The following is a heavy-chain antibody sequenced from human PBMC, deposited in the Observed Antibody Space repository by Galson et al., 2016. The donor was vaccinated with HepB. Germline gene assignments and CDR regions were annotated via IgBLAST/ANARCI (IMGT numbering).Heavy chain of an antibody. V-gene: IGHV5-51*01. CDR2: IYPDDSET. Sequence: QSGAEVKKPGESLKISCTGSGYSFNTYWVAWVRQMPGKGPEWMGIIYPDDSETRYSPSFLGQVTISADRSTSTAFLQWSSLKSSDTAVYYCARPFGSGTYIHCFEYWGRGTLVTVSS. CDR3: ARPFGSGTYIHCFEY. D-gene: IGHD3-10*01. J-gene: IGHJ4*02. CDR1: GYSFNTYW.